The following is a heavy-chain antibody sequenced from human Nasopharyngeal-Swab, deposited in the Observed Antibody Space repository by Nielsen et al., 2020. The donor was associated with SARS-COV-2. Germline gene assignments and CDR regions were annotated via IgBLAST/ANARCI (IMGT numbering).Heavy chain of an antibody. V-gene: IGHV3-7*01. CDR3: ARVGGRTSPMGS. CDR2: IKQDGSEK. Sequence: GESLKISCVASGFTFRHYWMSWVLHAPAKGLEWVASIKQDGSEKNYVDSVKGRFTISRDNAKNSLFLQMDSLRTEDTAFYYCARVGGRTSPMGSWGQGTLVTVSS. D-gene: IGHD3-10*01. J-gene: IGHJ4*02. CDR1: GFTFRHYW.